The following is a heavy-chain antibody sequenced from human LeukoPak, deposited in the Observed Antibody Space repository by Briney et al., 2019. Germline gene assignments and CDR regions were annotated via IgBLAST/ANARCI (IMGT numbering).Heavy chain of an antibody. D-gene: IGHD6-19*01. CDR1: GGSISSNSYY. J-gene: IGHJ4*02. V-gene: IGHV4-39*07. CDR2: INYSGST. CDR3: ARTEQWLARFSFDY. Sequence: PSETLSLTCTVSGGSISSNSYYWAWIRQPPGKGLEWIGNINYSGSTYYNPSLKSRVTISVDTSKNQFSLKLSSVTAADTAVYYCARTEQWLARFSFDYWGQGTLVTVSS.